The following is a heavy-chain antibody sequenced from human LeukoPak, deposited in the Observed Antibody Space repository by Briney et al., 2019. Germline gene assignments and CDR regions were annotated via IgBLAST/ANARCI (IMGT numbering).Heavy chain of an antibody. CDR3: AKGLRTGVGPYMGYHYYMDV. CDR1: GFTVSSYA. V-gene: IGHV3-23*01. D-gene: IGHD3-16*01. J-gene: IGHJ6*03. CDR2: INDSGDGT. Sequence: GGSLRLSCAGSGFTVSSYAMSWVRQAPGEGLKWVSTINDSGDGTYYADSVKGRFTISRDNSYNTVSLQMNSLRDEDTGVYYCAKGLRTGVGPYMGYHYYMDVWGKGATVTVSS.